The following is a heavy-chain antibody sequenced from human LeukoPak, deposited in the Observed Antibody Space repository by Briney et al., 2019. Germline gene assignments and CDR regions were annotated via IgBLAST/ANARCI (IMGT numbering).Heavy chain of an antibody. V-gene: IGHV1-2*02. CDR1: GYTFTGYY. D-gene: IGHD6-19*01. J-gene: IGHJ5*02. CDR2: INPNSGGT. CDR3: ARDAVAVENWFDP. Sequence: ASVKVSCKASGYTFTGYYMHWVRQAPGQGLEWMGWINPNSGGTNYAQKFQGRVTMTRDTSISTAYMELSRLRSDDTAVYYCARDAVAVENWFDPWGQGTLVTVYS.